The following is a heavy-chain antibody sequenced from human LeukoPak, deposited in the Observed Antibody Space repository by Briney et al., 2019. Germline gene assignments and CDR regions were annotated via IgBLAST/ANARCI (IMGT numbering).Heavy chain of an antibody. J-gene: IGHJ4*02. Sequence: ASVKVSCKASGYTFTSYGISWVRQAPGQGLEWMGWISAYNGNTNYAQKLQGRVTMTTDTSTSTAYIELRSLRSDDTAVYYCARDQHIVVVTAILDYWGQGTLVTVSS. CDR2: ISAYNGNT. CDR1: GYTFTSYG. D-gene: IGHD2-21*02. CDR3: ARDQHIVVVTAILDY. V-gene: IGHV1-18*01.